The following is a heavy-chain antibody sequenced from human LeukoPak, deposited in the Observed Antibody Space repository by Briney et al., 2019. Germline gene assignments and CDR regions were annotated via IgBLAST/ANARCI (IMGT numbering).Heavy chain of an antibody. CDR3: ARGDYVTRYYYYYYMDV. CDR1: GGTFNSYA. Sequence: SVKVSCKASGGTFNSYAISWVRQAPGQGLEWMGGIIPIFGTTNYAQKFQGRVTITADESTSTAYMELSSLRSEDTAVYYCARGDYVTRYYYYYYMDVWGKGTTVTISS. CDR2: IIPIFGTT. V-gene: IGHV1-69*13. J-gene: IGHJ6*03. D-gene: IGHD4-17*01.